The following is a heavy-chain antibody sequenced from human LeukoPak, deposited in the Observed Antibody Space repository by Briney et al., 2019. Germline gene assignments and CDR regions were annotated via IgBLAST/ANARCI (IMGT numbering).Heavy chain of an antibody. CDR2: ISGSGYST. CDR3: ATASRPAGNYSSYDMDV. J-gene: IGHJ6*02. D-gene: IGHD2-2*01. CDR1: EFTFTNYA. Sequence: GGSLRLSCAASEFTFTNYAMNWVRQAPGKGLEGVSVISGSGYSTYYADSVKGRFTISRDSSKNTLYLQMNSLIGEDTALSYCATASRPAGNYSSYDMDVWGQGTTVTVSS. V-gene: IGHV3-23*01.